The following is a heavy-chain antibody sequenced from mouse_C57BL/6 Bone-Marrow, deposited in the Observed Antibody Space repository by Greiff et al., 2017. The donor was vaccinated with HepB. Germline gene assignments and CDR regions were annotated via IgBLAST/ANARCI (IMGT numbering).Heavy chain of an antibody. D-gene: IGHD2-3*01. CDR1: GYTFTSYT. CDR3: ARLDDGYYEPSAY. CDR2: INPSSGYT. Sequence: VQLQQSGAELARPGASVKMSCKASGYTFTSYTMHWVKQRPGQGLEWIGYINPSSGYTKYNQKFKDKATLTADKSSSTDYMQLSSLTSEDSAVYYCARLDDGYYEPSAYWGQGTLVTVSA. V-gene: IGHV1-4*01. J-gene: IGHJ3*01.